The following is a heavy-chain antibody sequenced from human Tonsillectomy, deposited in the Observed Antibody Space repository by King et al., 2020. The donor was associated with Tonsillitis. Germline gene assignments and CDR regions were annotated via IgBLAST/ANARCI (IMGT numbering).Heavy chain of an antibody. D-gene: IGHD2-8*01. V-gene: IGHV4-59*08. Sequence: QLQESGPGLVKPSETLSLTCTVSGGSISSYYWSWIRQPPGKGLEWIGYIYYSGSTNYNPSLKSRVTISVDTSKNQFSLKLSSVTAADTAVYYCARHHGSRVCAFAIWGQGTMVTVSS. J-gene: IGHJ3*02. CDR1: GGSISSYY. CDR2: IYYSGST. CDR3: ARHHGSRVCAFAI.